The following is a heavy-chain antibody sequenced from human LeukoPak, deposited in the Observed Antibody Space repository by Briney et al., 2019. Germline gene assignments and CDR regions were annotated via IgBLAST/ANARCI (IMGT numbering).Heavy chain of an antibody. CDR3: ARVSDGFLYYFDY. Sequence: PSETLSLTCAVYGGSFSGYYWSWIRQPPVKGLEWIGEINHSGSTNYNPSLKSRVTISVDTSKNQFSLKLSSVTAADTAVYYCARVSDGFLYYFDYWGQGTLVTVSS. J-gene: IGHJ4*02. V-gene: IGHV4-34*01. CDR1: GGSFSGYY. D-gene: IGHD6-25*01. CDR2: INHSGST.